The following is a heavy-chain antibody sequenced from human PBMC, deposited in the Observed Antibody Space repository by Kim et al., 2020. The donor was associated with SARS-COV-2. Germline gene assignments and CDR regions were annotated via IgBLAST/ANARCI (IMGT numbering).Heavy chain of an antibody. D-gene: IGHD3-16*01. J-gene: IGHJ3*02. CDR3: ARGGGALDSFDI. V-gene: IGHV4-59*09. Sequence: HCNPCLKSRVTRSVDTSKNQFSLRLKCVAVAGTAVYYCARGGGALDSFDIWGQGTVVTVSS.